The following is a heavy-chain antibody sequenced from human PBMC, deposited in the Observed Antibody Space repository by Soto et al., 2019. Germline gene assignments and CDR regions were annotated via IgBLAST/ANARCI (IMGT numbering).Heavy chain of an antibody. D-gene: IGHD4-17*01. CDR1: GGTFSSYA. CDR2: IIPIFGTA. Sequence: SVKVSCKASGGTFSSYAISWVRQAPGQGLEWMGAIIPIFGTANYAQKFQGRVTITADESSSTAYMEPSSRRSEDTAVYYCAREGGDNSAGGYYYGMDVWGQGTTVTVAS. V-gene: IGHV1-69*13. CDR3: AREGGDNSAGGYYYGMDV. J-gene: IGHJ6*02.